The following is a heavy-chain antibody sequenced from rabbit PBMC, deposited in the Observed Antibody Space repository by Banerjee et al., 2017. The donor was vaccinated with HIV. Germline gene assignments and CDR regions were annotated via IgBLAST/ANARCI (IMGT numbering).Heavy chain of an antibody. Sequence: QSLEESGGGLVQPEGSLALTCKASGFTISSSYYMCWVRQAPGKGLEWIACILSSSGSTWYASWVNGRFTISRSTSLNTVTLQMTSLTAADTATYFCARFPDDGGWGLDLWGQGTLVTV. CDR1: GFTISSSYY. CDR2: ILSSSGST. J-gene: IGHJ4*01. V-gene: IGHV1S43*01. CDR3: ARFPDDGGWGLDL. D-gene: IGHD4-1*01.